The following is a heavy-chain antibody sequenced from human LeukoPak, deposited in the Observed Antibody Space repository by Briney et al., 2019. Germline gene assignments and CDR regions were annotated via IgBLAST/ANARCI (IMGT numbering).Heavy chain of an antibody. D-gene: IGHD2/OR15-2a*01. CDR2: ISSGGSST. CDR1: GFTVSSNY. CDR3: ARPDSRYFYGMGV. J-gene: IGHJ6*02. Sequence: GGSLRLSCAASGFTVSSNYMSWVRQAPGKGLEWLSYISSGGSSTDYADSVKGRFTISRDNAKNSLYLQMNSLRVEDTAVYYCARPDSRYFYGMGVWGQGTTVTVSS. V-gene: IGHV3-11*01.